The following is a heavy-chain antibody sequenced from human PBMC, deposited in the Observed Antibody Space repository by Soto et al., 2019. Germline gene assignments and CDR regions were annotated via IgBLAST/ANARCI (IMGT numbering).Heavy chain of an antibody. CDR3: ASGIQLWLRRINNGYSG. CDR1: RGTFIASA. D-gene: IGHD5-18*01. CDR2: IIPMFGTA. V-gene: IGHV1-69*13. Sequence: SVKVSCKAPRGTFIASAFSWVRQAPGQGLEWMGGIIPMFGTANYAQRFQDRVTITADESTNTVYMELSSLRSEDTAVYFCASGIQLWLRRINNGYSGWG. J-gene: IGHJ1*01.